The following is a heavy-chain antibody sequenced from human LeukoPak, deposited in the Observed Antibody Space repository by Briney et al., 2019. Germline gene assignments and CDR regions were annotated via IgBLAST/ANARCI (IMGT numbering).Heavy chain of an antibody. CDR2: IKQDGSEK. D-gene: IGHD2-21*02. CDR3: TSWGDTTAEYFQR. V-gene: IGHV3-7*01. J-gene: IGHJ1*01. Sequence: GGSLRLSCAASGFTFSNYYMNWVRQAPGKGLEWVANIKQDGSEKYYVDSVRGRFTISRDNAQNSMYPQMNSLRVEDTAVYYCTSWGDTTAEYFQRWGQGTLVTVSS. CDR1: GFTFSNYY.